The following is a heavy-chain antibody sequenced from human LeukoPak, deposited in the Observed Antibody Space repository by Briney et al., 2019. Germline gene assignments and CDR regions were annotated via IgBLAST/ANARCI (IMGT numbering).Heavy chain of an antibody. D-gene: IGHD6-25*01. Sequence: PGGSLRLSCAASGFGFSSFAMSWVRQAPGKGLEWVSSSSSTTTYIYYADSVKGRFTISRDNAKNSLYLQMNSLRAEDTAVYYCAREGADNQRLYTAPDALDIWGQGTMVTVSS. CDR3: AREGADNQRLYTAPDALDI. V-gene: IGHV3-21*01. CDR1: GFGFSSFA. CDR2: SSSTTTYI. J-gene: IGHJ3*02.